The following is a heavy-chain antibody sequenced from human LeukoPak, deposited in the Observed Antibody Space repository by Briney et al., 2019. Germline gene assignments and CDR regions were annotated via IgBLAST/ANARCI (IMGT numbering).Heavy chain of an antibody. CDR1: GYSFTSYW. J-gene: IGHJ5*02. CDR3: ARFRVYCSSTSCYPNWFDA. D-gene: IGHD2-2*01. V-gene: IGHV5-51*01. CDR2: IYPGDSDI. Sequence: GESLKISCKGSGYSFTSYWIGWVRQMPGKGLEWMGIIYPGDSDIRYSPSFQGQVTISADKSISTAYLQWSSLKASDTAMYYCARFRVYCSSTSCYPNWFDARGQLILVTVSS.